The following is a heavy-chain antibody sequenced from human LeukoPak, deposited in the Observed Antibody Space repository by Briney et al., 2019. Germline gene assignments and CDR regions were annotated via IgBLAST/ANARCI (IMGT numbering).Heavy chain of an antibody. D-gene: IGHD5-18*01. CDR1: GGTFSSYA. Sequence: SVEVSCKSSGGTFSSYAIIWVRQAPGQGLEWMGRIIPILGIANYAQKFQGRVTITADKSTSTAYMELSSLRSEDTAVYYCARGTQLWLYYFDYWGQGTLVTVSS. J-gene: IGHJ4*02. CDR3: ARGTQLWLYYFDY. V-gene: IGHV1-69*04. CDR2: IIPILGIA.